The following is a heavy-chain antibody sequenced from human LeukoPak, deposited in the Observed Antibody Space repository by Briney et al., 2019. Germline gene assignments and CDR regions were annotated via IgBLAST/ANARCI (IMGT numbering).Heavy chain of an antibody. CDR3: ARFRLGSDYYHMDV. Sequence: SETLSLPFPVSGGSISSYYWSWIRPPPGKGLAWIGYIYYSGSTSYNPSLKSRVTISVDTSKNQFSLKLSSVTAADTAVYYCARFRLGSDYYHMDVWGKGTTVTVSS. D-gene: IGHD7-27*01. CDR1: GGSISSYY. CDR2: IYYSGST. V-gene: IGHV4-59*01. J-gene: IGHJ6*03.